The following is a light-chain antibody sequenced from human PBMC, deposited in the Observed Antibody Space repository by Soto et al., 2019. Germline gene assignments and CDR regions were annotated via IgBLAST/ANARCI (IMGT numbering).Light chain of an antibody. V-gene: IGKV1-5*01. CDR3: QQYTRLWT. Sequence: DIQMTQTPSTLSASVGDRVTITCRASQSISSWLAWYQQKPGKAPRLLIYDVSSLESGVPYRFSGSGSGTEFTLTISSLQADDFATYYCQQYTRLWTFGQGTKVEIK. CDR1: QSISSW. J-gene: IGKJ1*01. CDR2: DVS.